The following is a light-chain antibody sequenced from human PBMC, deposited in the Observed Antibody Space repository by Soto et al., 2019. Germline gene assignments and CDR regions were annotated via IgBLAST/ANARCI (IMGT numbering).Light chain of an antibody. CDR3: QQYNSYWT. V-gene: IGKV1-5*03. J-gene: IGKJ1*01. Sequence: DIQMTQSPSTLSASVGDRVTITCRASQSISSWLAWYQQKPGKAPKLLIYKASSLESGLPSRFSGSGSGTAFTLTIRSLQPDDFANYYCQQYNSYWTFGQGNKVEIK. CDR1: QSISSW. CDR2: KAS.